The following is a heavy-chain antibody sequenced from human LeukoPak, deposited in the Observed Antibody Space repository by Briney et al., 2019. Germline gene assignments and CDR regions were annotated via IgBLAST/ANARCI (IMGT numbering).Heavy chain of an antibody. V-gene: IGHV3-30*04. CDR3: ARARPSSSGWSPFDY. CDR1: GFTFSSYA. CDR2: ISYDGSNK. J-gene: IGHJ4*02. Sequence: PGGSLRLSCAASGFTFSSYAMHWVRQAPGKGLEWVAVISYDGSNKYYADSVKGRFTISRDNSKNTLYLQMNSLRAEDTAVYYCARARPSSSGWSPFDYWGQGTLVTVSS. D-gene: IGHD6-19*01.